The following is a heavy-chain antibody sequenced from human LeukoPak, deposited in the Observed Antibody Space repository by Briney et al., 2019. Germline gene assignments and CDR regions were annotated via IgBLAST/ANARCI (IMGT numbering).Heavy chain of an antibody. Sequence: SETLSLTCTVSGGSINFYYWSWIRQPPGKGLEYIGYIYSSGSTNYNPSLKSRVTMSVDTSKNQFSLKLSSVTAADTAVYYCARDSRYSDTSGYYYSHYYMDVWGKGTTVTVSS. CDR2: IYSSGST. CDR3: ARDSRYSDTSGYYYSHYYMDV. D-gene: IGHD3-22*01. CDR1: GGSINFYY. J-gene: IGHJ6*03. V-gene: IGHV4-59*01.